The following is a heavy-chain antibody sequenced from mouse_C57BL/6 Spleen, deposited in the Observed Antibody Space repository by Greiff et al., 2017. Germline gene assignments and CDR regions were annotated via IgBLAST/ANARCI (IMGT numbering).Heavy chain of an antibody. V-gene: IGHV1-80*01. D-gene: IGHD1-1*01. J-gene: IGHJ2*01. Sequence: VQLQESGAELVKPGASVKISCKASGYAFSSYWMNWVKQRPGKGLEWIGQIYPGDGDTNYNGKFKGKATLTADKSSSTAYMQLSSLTSEDSAVYFCARDYGSSPGYFDYWGQGTTLTVSS. CDR3: ARDYGSSPGYFDY. CDR1: GYAFSSYW. CDR2: IYPGDGDT.